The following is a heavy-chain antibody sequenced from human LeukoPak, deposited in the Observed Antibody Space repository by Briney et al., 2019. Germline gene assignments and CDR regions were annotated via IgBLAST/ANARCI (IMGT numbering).Heavy chain of an antibody. J-gene: IGHJ4*02. CDR2: ISDSGTT. CDR1: GAPVTTYY. D-gene: IGHD3-22*01. Sequence: SETLSLTCSVSGAPVTTYYWDWIRQSPGKGLEWIGCISDSGTTYYNPSLKGRLTISLDTARNQVSLKLRSVTAADSAMYYCTKGYYEPFDSWGQGILVTVSS. V-gene: IGHV4-59*02. CDR3: TKGYYEPFDS.